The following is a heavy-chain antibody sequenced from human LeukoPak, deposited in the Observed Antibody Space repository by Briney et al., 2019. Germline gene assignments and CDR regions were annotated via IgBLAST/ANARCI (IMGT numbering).Heavy chain of an antibody. V-gene: IGHV3-30-3*01. D-gene: IGHD3-16*02. CDR2: ISYDGSDK. Sequence: GGSLRLSCAASGFTFSSYAMHWVRQAPGKGLEWVAVISYDGSDKYYADSVKGRFTISRDNSKNTLYLQMNSLRAEDTAVYYCASTFYPLADYWGQGTLVTVSS. CDR1: GFTFSSYA. CDR3: ASTFYPLADY. J-gene: IGHJ4*02.